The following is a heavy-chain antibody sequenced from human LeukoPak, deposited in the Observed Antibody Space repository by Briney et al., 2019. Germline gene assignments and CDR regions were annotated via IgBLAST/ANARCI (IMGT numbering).Heavy chain of an antibody. CDR3: AGDLGYSGNL. J-gene: IGHJ4*02. Sequence: GGSLRLSCAASRFTFSSYSMHWVRQAPGKGLEWVSYISSSGTYIYYADSVKGRFTISRDNAKNSLYLQMNSLRAEDTAVYYCAGDLGYSGNLWGQGTLVTVSS. CDR1: RFTFSSYS. CDR2: ISSSGTYI. D-gene: IGHD4-23*01. V-gene: IGHV3-21*01.